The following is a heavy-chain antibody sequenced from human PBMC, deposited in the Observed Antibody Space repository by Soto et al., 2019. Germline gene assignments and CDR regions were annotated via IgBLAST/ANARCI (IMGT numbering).Heavy chain of an antibody. CDR1: SASISSSSYT. Sequence: QLQLQESGPGLVKPSETLSLTCTVSSASISSSSYTWGWIRQPPGKGLEWIGSIYYSGITYYNPSLNSRAPVSVDTSKNQFSLKVTSVTAADMAVYYCARLLRHCISFICHGHYTMHVWGQGTTVTVSS. V-gene: IGHV4-39*01. J-gene: IGHJ6*02. CDR3: ARLLRHCISFICHGHYTMHV. D-gene: IGHD2-2*01. CDR2: IYYSGIT.